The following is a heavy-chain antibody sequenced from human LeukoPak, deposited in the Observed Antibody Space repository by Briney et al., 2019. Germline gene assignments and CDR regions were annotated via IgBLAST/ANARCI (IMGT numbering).Heavy chain of an antibody. CDR3: AKQGFGC. J-gene: IGHJ4*02. CDR2: ISGSADNT. V-gene: IGHV3-23*01. Sequence: GGSLRLSCTASGFTLSSYAMSWVRQAPGEGLEWVSTISGSADNTNYAEAVKGRFTISRDNSKNTMYLQMNSLRAEDTAVYYCAKQGFGCWGQGTLVTVTS. CDR1: GFTLSSYA.